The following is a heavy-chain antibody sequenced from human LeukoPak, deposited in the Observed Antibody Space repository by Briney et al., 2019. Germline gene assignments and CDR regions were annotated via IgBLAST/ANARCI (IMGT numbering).Heavy chain of an antibody. D-gene: IGHD7-27*01. V-gene: IGHV3-23*01. J-gene: IGHJ3*02. CDR3: AREILTGYAFDI. CDR1: GFTFNNYA. Sequence: GGSLRLSCAASGFTFNNYAMNWVRQAPGKGLEWVSTIGASGGDTYYADSVKGRFTISRDNSKNTLYLQMNSLRAEDTALYYCAREILTGYAFDIWAKGQWSPSLQ. CDR2: IGASGGDT.